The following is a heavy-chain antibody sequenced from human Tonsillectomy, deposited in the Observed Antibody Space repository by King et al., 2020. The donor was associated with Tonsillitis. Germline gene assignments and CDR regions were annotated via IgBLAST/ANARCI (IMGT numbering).Heavy chain of an antibody. D-gene: IGHD3-10*01. V-gene: IGHV4-34*01. Sequence: VQLQQWGAGLLKPSETLSLTCAVSGGSFSGYYWNWIRQPPRKGLEWIGEINHSGSTNYNPSLKSRVTISVDTSKNQFSLKLNSVTAADTAVYYCARGIYYSLATYYYYYMDVWGKGTTVTVSS. CDR1: GGSFSGYY. J-gene: IGHJ6*03. CDR3: ARGIYYSLATYYYYYMDV. CDR2: INHSGST.